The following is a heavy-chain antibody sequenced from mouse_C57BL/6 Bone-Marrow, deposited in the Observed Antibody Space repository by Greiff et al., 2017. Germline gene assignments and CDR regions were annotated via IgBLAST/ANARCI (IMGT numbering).Heavy chain of an antibody. J-gene: IGHJ3*01. CDR1: GYAFSSYW. CDR2: IYPGDGDT. CDR3: ALRRGFAY. Sequence: IQLLQSGAELVKPGASVKISCKASGYAFSSYWMNWVKQRPGKGLEWIGQIYPGDGDTNYKGQFKGKATLTADKTSSTAYLQLSSLNSEDAAVLFCALRRGFAYWGQGTLVTVTA. V-gene: IGHV1-80*01.